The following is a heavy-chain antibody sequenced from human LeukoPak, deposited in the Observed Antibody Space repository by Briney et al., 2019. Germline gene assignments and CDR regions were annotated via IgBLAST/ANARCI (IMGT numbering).Heavy chain of an antibody. V-gene: IGHV4-34*01. J-gene: IGHJ4*02. CDR3: ARGYTAFDY. CDR2: INQSGST. D-gene: IGHD5-18*01. CDR1: SGSFSNYY. Sequence: SETLSLTCAVYSGSFSNYYWSWIRQPPGKGLEWIGEINQSGSTNYNPSLKSRVTISVDTSKNQFSLKLSSVTAADTAVYYCARGYTAFDYWGQGTLVTVSS.